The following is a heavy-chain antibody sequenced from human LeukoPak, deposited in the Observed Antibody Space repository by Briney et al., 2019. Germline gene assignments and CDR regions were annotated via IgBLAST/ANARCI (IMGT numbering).Heavy chain of an antibody. J-gene: IGHJ3*02. Sequence: ASVKVSCKASGYTFTGYYMHWVRQAPGQGLEWMGWINPNRGGTNYAQKFQGRVTMTRDTSSSTAYMELSSLRSADTAVYYCASEYKYDSSGANAFDIWGQGTMVTVSS. CDR2: INPNRGGT. V-gene: IGHV1-2*02. D-gene: IGHD3-22*01. CDR1: GYTFTGYY. CDR3: ASEYKYDSSGANAFDI.